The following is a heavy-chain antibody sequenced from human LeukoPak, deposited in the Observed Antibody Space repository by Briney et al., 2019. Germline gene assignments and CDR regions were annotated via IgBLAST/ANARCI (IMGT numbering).Heavy chain of an antibody. J-gene: IGHJ4*02. CDR2: MNPNSGNT. D-gene: IGHD3-3*01. Sequence: ASVKVSCKASGYTFTSYDINWVRQATGQGLEWMGWMNPNSGNTGYAQKFQGRVTITTDESTSTAYMELSSLRSEDTAVYYCARGPFGVVTFFDYWGQGTLVTVSS. CDR1: GYTFTSYD. CDR3: ARGPFGVVTFFDY. V-gene: IGHV1-8*01.